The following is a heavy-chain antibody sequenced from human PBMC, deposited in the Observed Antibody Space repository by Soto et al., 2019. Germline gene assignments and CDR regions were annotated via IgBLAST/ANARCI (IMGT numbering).Heavy chain of an antibody. CDR1: GGSFSGYY. D-gene: IGHD3-22*01. J-gene: IGHJ4*02. Sequence: PSETLSLTCAVYGGSFSGYYWSWIRQPPGKGLEWIGEINHSGSTNYNPSLKSRVTISVDTSKNQFSLKLSSVTAADTAVYYCARGGYYDSTAPEPYFDYWGQGTLVTVSS. CDR3: ARGGYYDSTAPEPYFDY. V-gene: IGHV4-34*01. CDR2: INHSGST.